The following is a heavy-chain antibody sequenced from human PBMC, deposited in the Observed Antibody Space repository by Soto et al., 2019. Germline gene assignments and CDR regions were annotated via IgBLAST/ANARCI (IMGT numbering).Heavy chain of an antibody. CDR3: AKDLARGRELDSGPFDY. CDR2: ISGSGGST. V-gene: IGHV3-23*01. J-gene: IGHJ4*02. CDR1: GFTFSSYA. Sequence: AGGSLRLSCAASGFTFSSYAMSWVRQAPGQGLERVSAISGSGGSTYYADSVKGRFTISRDNSKNTLYLQMNSLRAEDTAVYYCAKDLARGRELDSGPFDYWGQGTLVTVSS. D-gene: IGHD1-1*01.